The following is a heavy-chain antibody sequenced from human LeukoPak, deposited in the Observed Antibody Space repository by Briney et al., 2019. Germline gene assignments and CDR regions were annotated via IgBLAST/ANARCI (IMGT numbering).Heavy chain of an antibody. CDR2: ISSMSGRYI. CDR3: ARDRGVRGGAVNWFDP. Sequence: GGSLRLSCEASGFTFSSYSMTWVRQAPGKGLEWVAFISSMSGRYIYYAESLKGRFTISRDNAKNSLYLQMNSLRAEDTAVYYCARDRGVRGGAVNWFDPWGQGTLVTVSS. CDR1: GFTFSSYS. D-gene: IGHD3-10*01. J-gene: IGHJ5*02. V-gene: IGHV3-21*01.